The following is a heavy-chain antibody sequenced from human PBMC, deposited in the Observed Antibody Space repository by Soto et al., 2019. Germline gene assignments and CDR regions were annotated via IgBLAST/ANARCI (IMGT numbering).Heavy chain of an antibody. CDR1: GGSISSGGYY. Sequence: QVQLQESGPGLVKPSQTLSLTCTVSGGSISSGGYYWSWIRQHPGKGLEWIGYIYYSGSTYYNPSLKSGVTISVDTSKNQFSLKLSSVTAADTAVYYCARVGIGWVRNSDAFLEYFQHWGQGTLVTVSS. J-gene: IGHJ1*01. CDR3: ARVGIGWVRNSDAFLEYFQH. CDR2: IYYSGST. D-gene: IGHD1-26*01. V-gene: IGHV4-31*03.